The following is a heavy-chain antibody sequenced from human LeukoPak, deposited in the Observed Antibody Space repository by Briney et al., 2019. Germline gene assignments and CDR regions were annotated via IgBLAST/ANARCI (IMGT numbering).Heavy chain of an antibody. CDR2: TYFRSKWYN. CDR1: GDSVSSNSAA. V-gene: IGHV6-1*01. J-gene: IGHJ6*02. Sequence: SQTLLLTCAISGDSVSSNSAAWSWIRQSPSRGLEWLGRTYFRSKWYNDYAVSVQSRITIKADTSKNQFSLQLNSVTPEDTAVYYCAKGYYGMDVWGQGTTVTVSS. CDR3: AKGYYGMDV.